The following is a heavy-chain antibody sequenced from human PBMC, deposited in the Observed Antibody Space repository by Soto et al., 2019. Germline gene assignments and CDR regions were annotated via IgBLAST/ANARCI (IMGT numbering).Heavy chain of an antibody. CDR2: IYYTGTT. J-gene: IGHJ2*01. CDR3: ARLGGYYKAFNI. D-gene: IGHD3-22*01. Sequence: SETLSLTCAVSGGSISSGGYSWSWIRQPPGLGLEWVGYIYYTGTTTYNPSLRSRVAISLDASKSQFSLNLRSVTAADTAVYYCARLGGYYKAFNIWGPGALVTVSS. V-gene: IGHV4-61*08. CDR1: GGSISSGGYS.